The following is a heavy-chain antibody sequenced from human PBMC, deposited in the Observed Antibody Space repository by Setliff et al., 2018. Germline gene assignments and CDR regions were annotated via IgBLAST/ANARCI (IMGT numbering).Heavy chain of an antibody. CDR1: GYTFTGYY. J-gene: IGHJ5*02. Sequence: ASVKVSCKASGYTFTGYYMHWVRQAPGQGLEWMGWINPNSGGTNYAQKFQGWVTMTRDTSISTAYMELSRLRSEDTAVYYCARGPLHYDFWSGYYTVSWFDPWGQGTLVTVSS. CDR2: INPNSGGT. V-gene: IGHV1-2*04. D-gene: IGHD3-3*01. CDR3: ARGPLHYDFWSGYYTVSWFDP.